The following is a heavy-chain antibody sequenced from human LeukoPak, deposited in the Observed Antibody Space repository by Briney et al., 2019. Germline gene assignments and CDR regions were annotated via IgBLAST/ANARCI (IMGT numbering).Heavy chain of an antibody. CDR2: ISYDGSNK. D-gene: IGHD3-10*01. J-gene: IGHJ3*02. CDR3: ARDRVTYYYGSGSYYNEGIDAFDI. Sequence: GGSLRLSCAASGFTFSSYAMHWVRQAPGKGLEWVAVISYDGSNKYYADSVKGRFTISRDNSKNTLYLQMSSLRAEDTAVYYCARDRVTYYYGSGSYYNEGIDAFDIWGQGTMVTVSS. V-gene: IGHV3-30*04. CDR1: GFTFSSYA.